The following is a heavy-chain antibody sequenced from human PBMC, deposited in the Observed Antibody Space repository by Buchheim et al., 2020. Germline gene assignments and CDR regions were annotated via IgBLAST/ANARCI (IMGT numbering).Heavy chain of an antibody. Sequence: QVQLVESGGGVVQPGRSLRLSCAASGFTFSSYGMHWVRQAPGKGLEWVAVISYDGSNKYYADSVKGRFTISRDNSKNTLYLQMNSLRAEDTAVYYCASLELLNWGEIWGQGTL. J-gene: IGHJ4*02. CDR2: ISYDGSNK. V-gene: IGHV3-30*03. CDR3: ASLELLNWGEI. D-gene: IGHD1-7*01. CDR1: GFTFSSYG.